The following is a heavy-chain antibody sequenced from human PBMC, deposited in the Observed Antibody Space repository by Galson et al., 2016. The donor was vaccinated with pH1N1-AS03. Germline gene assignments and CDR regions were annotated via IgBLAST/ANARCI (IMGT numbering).Heavy chain of an antibody. CDR2: ISSGNTYI. CDR1: GFTFSSYS. J-gene: IGHJ4*02. D-gene: IGHD4-23*01. Sequence: SLRLSCAASGFTFSSYSMNWVRQAPGKGLEWVSYISSGNTYIHYVDSVKGRFTISRDNAKNSLYLQMNSLRAEDTAVYYCARGGGYGANLDYWGRGTLVIVSS. CDR3: ARGGGYGANLDY. V-gene: IGHV3-21*01.